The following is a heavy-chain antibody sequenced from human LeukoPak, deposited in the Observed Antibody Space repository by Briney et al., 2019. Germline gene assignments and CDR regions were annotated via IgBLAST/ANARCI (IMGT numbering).Heavy chain of an antibody. J-gene: IGHJ4*02. Sequence: SXTLSLTCTVSGGSISSGDYYWSWIRQPPGKGLEWIGYIYYSGSTYYNPSLKSRVTISVDTSKTQFSLKLSSVTAADTAVYYCARDSGTGDSDYWGQGTLVTVSS. V-gene: IGHV4-30-4*08. CDR3: ARDSGTGDSDY. CDR2: IYYSGST. CDR1: GGSISSGDYY. D-gene: IGHD3-10*01.